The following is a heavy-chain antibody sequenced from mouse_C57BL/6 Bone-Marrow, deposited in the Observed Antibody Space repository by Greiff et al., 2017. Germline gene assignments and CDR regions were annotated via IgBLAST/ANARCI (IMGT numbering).Heavy chain of an antibody. Sequence: VQVVESGAELVKPGASVKVSCKASGYTFTSYWMHWVKQRPGQGLEWIGRIHPSDSDTNYNQKFKGKATLTVDKSSSTAYMQLSSLTSEDSAVYYCAMGRGDYYAMDYWGQGTSVTVSS. CDR2: IHPSDSDT. CDR1: GYTFTSYW. V-gene: IGHV1-74*01. CDR3: AMGRGDYYAMDY. J-gene: IGHJ4*01.